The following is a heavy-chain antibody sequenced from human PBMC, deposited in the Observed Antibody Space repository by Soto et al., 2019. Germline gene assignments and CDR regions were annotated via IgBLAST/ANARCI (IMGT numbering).Heavy chain of an antibody. J-gene: IGHJ4*02. D-gene: IGHD2-15*01. CDR2: ISAYNGNT. CDR1: GYTFTSYG. V-gene: IGHV1-18*01. CDR3: ARNPALGYCSGGSCYSDY. Sequence: ASVKVSCKASGYTFTSYGISWVRQAPGQGLEWMGWISAYNGNTNYAQKLQGRVTMTTDTSTSTAYMELRSLRSDDTAVYYCARNPALGYCSGGSCYSDYWGQGTLVTVSS.